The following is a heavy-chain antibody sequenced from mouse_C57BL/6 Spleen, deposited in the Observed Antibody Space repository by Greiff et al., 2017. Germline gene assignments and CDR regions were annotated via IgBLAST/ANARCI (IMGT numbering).Heavy chain of an antibody. Sequence: EVNLVESGGGLVQPGGSLKLSCAASGFTFSDYYMYWVRQTPEKRLEWVAYISNGGGSTYYPDTVKGRFTISRDNAKNTLYLQMSRLKSEDTAMYYCARGYYGSSYVGAWFAYWGQGTLVTVSA. V-gene: IGHV5-12*01. CDR1: GFTFSDYY. D-gene: IGHD1-1*01. CDR3: ARGYYGSSYVGAWFAY. CDR2: ISNGGGST. J-gene: IGHJ3*01.